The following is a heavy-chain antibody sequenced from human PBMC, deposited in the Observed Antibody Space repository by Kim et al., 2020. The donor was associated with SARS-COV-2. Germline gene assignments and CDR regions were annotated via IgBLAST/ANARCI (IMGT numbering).Heavy chain of an antibody. CDR3: ARACRRSSGWY. V-gene: IGHV4-4*02. CDR2: T. Sequence: TNDNPSLKSRVTISVDKSKIQLSLKLSSVTAADTAVYYCARACRRSSGWYWGQGTLVTVSS. D-gene: IGHD6-19*01. J-gene: IGHJ4*02.